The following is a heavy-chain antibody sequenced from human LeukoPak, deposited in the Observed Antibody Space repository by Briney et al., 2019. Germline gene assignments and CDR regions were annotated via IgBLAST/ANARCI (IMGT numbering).Heavy chain of an antibody. D-gene: IGHD4-23*01. Sequence: SQSQSLTCTVAGGSISSSSDYWGWIRQPPWKGLEWIGSIYYSGSTYYNPTLKSRVTISVDTSKNQFSLKLSSVTAADTAVYYCARHTRVVAHNFDYWGQGTLVTVSS. CDR2: IYYSGST. V-gene: IGHV4-39*01. J-gene: IGHJ4*02. CDR1: GGSISSSSDY. CDR3: ARHTRVVAHNFDY.